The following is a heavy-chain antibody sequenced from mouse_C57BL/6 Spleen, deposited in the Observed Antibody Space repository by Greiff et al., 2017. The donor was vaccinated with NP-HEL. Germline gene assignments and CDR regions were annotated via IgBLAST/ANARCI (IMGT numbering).Heavy chain of an antibody. J-gene: IGHJ4*01. CDR2: IWRGGST. Sequence: VQVVESGPGLVQPSQSLSITCTVSGFSFTSYGVHWVRQSPGKGLEWLGVIWRGGSTDYNAAFMSRLSITKDNSKSQVFFKMNSLQADDTAIYYCAKKGYYDAMDYWGQGTSVTVSS. D-gene: IGHD2-3*01. V-gene: IGHV2-5*01. CDR3: AKKGYYDAMDY. CDR1: GFSFTSYG.